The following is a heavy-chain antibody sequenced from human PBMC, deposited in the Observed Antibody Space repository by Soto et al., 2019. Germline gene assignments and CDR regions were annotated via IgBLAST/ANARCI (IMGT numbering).Heavy chain of an antibody. D-gene: IGHD3-22*01. V-gene: IGHV3-30*18. CDR1: GFTFSSYG. CDR3: TKGVVVITSYFQH. CDR2: ISYDESNK. Sequence: QVQLVESGGGVVQPGRSLRLSCAASGFTFSSYGMHWVRQAPGKGLEWVAVISYDESNKYYADSVKGRFTISRDNSKNTLYLQMISLRADDTAVYYCTKGVVVITSYFQHWGQGTLVTVSS. J-gene: IGHJ1*01.